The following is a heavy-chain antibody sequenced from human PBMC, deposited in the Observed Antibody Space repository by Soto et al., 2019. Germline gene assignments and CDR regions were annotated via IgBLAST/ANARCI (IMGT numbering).Heavy chain of an antibody. D-gene: IGHD6-19*01. CDR1: GYTFTSYG. J-gene: IGHJ5*02. Sequence: QVQLVQSGAEVKKPGASVKVSCKASGYTFTSYGISWVRQAPGQGLEWMGWISAYNGNTNYAQKLQGRVTMTTDTSTITDYMELRSMRSDDTAVYYCARESAVAALDPWGQGTLVTVSS. CDR3: ARESAVAALDP. V-gene: IGHV1-18*01. CDR2: ISAYNGNT.